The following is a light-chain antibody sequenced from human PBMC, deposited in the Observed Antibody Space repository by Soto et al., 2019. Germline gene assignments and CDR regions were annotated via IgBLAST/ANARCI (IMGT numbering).Light chain of an antibody. J-gene: IGLJ3*02. V-gene: IGLV3-1*01. CDR3: QAWHRSTWV. CDR1: ELGHKY. CDR2: QDA. Sequence: SYELTQPPSVSVSPGQTASISCSGDELGHKYVSWYHQKPGQSPVLIIYQDAKRPSGLPERVSGSKSGNTATLTINGTQAMDEADYYCQAWHRSTWVFGGGTKLTVL.